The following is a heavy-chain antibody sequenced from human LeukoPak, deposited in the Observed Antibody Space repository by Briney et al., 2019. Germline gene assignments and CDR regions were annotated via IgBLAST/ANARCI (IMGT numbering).Heavy chain of an antibody. CDR2: IYYSGST. CDR3: ARQKRGYGSGSYPDY. CDR1: GASISSYY. Sequence: SETLSLTCTVSGASISSYYWSWLRQPPGKGLEWLGYIYYSGSTNYNPSLKSRVTISVDTSKNQFSLKLSSVTAADTAVYYCARQKRGYGSGSYPDYWGQGTLVTVSS. V-gene: IGHV4-59*01. J-gene: IGHJ4*02. D-gene: IGHD3-10*01.